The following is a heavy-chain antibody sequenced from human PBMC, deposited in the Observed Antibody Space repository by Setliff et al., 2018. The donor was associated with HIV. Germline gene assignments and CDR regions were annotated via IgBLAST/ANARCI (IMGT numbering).Heavy chain of an antibody. D-gene: IGHD3-3*01. CDR2: IYYTGAT. J-gene: IGHJ4*02. V-gene: IGHV4-59*01. CDR3: TGDITEGFFLERASEY. CDR1: GGSFSGFY. Sequence: SETLSLTCAVYGGSFSGFYWSWIRQSPAKGLEWIGYIYYTGATNYNPSLKSRLTISLDTSKNQFSLQLSSVTAADTAVYYCTGDITEGFFLERASEYWGQGSLVTVSS.